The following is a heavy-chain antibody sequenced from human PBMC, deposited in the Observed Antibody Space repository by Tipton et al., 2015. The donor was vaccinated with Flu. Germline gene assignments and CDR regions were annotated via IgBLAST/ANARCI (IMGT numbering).Heavy chain of an antibody. Sequence: SLRLSCAASGFTFSSYAMNWVRPAPGKGLEWVSAVSGSGESTYYADSVKGRFAISRDSSKSTLFLQMNSLRAEDTAVYFCAKFSREWRSSGYSYSPNYSYGMDVWGPGTTVSVSS. V-gene: IGHV3-23*01. CDR2: VSGSGEST. CDR3: AKFSREWRSSGYSYSPNYSYGMDV. J-gene: IGHJ6*02. D-gene: IGHD3-22*01. CDR1: GFTFSSYA.